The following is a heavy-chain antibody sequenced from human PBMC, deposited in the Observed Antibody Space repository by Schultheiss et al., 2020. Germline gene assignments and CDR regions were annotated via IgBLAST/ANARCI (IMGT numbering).Heavy chain of an antibody. V-gene: IGHV4-4*02. D-gene: IGHD3-22*01. CDR2: IYYSGST. J-gene: IGHJ5*02. CDR3: ARQKRGYESSGAGRFDA. Sequence: SETLSLTCAVSGGSISSSNWWSWVRQPPGKGLAWIGSIYYSGSTYYNPSLKSRVTISVDTSKNQFSLKLSSVTAADTAVYYCARQKRGYESSGAGRFDAWGQGTLDTVS. CDR1: GGSISSSNW.